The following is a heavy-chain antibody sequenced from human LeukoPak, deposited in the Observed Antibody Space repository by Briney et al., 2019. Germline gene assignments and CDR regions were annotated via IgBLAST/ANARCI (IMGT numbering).Heavy chain of an antibody. CDR3: ATAITIFGVVRDAFDI. J-gene: IGHJ3*02. CDR2: INPSGGST. CDR1: GYTFTSYY. Sequence: ASVKVSCKASGYTFTSYYMHWVRQAPGQGLEWMGIINPSGGSTSYAQKFQGRVTMTRDTSTSTVYMELSSLRSEDTAVYYCATAITIFGVVRDAFDIWGQGTMVTVSS. V-gene: IGHV1-46*01. D-gene: IGHD3-3*01.